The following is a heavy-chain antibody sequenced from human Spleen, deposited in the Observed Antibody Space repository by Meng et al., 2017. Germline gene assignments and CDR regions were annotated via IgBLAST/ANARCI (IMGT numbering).Heavy chain of an antibody. V-gene: IGHV4-30-4*01. J-gene: IGHJ4*02. CDR3: ARDLGYSGYGGY. Sequence: QLQLQESGSGLVKPSQTLSPTCTVSGGSISSGDYYWSWIRQPPGRGLEWIGYIYYTGSTYYNPSLKSRVTISLDTSKNQFSLRLSSVTAADTAVYYCARDLGYSGYGGYWGQGTLVTVSS. D-gene: IGHD5-12*01. CDR2: IYYTGST. CDR1: GGSISSGDYY.